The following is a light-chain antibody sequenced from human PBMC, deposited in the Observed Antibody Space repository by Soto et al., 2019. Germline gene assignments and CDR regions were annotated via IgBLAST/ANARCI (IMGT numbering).Light chain of an antibody. CDR1: QSVGNNY. Sequence: EIWLTQSPGTLSLSPGERATLSCRASQSVGNNYLAWYQQKPGQAPRLLIYDASSRATGIPDRFSGSGSGTEFTLTISRLEPEDFAVYYCQQYATSPITFGQGTRLEIK. CDR3: QQYATSPIT. CDR2: DAS. V-gene: IGKV3-20*01. J-gene: IGKJ5*01.